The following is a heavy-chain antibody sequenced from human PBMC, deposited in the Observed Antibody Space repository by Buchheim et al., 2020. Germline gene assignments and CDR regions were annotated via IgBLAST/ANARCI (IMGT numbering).Heavy chain of an antibody. CDR1: GFTFSSYG. J-gene: IGHJ2*01. Sequence: QVQLVESGGGVVQPGRSLRLSCAASGFTFSSYGMHWVRQAPGKGLEWVAVIWYDGSNKYYADSVKGRFTISRDNSKNTLYLQMNSLRAEDTAVYYCARGYGDYVFNWYFDLWGRGTL. V-gene: IGHV3-33*01. CDR2: IWYDGSNK. CDR3: ARGYGDYVFNWYFDL. D-gene: IGHD4-17*01.